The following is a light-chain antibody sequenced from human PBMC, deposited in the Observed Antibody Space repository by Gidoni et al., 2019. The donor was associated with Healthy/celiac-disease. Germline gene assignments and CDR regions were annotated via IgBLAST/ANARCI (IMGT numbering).Light chain of an antibody. J-gene: IGKJ1*01. CDR3: QQYNSTRT. CDR1: QSVLYSSNKRNY. CDR2: WAS. Sequence: DIVMTQSPDSLDVSLGERATINCKSSQSVLYSSNKRNYLAWYQQKPGQPPKLLIYWASTREAGVPDRFSGGGSGTDFTLTSSSLQAEDVAVYYWQQYNSTRTFGQGTKVEIK. V-gene: IGKV4-1*01.